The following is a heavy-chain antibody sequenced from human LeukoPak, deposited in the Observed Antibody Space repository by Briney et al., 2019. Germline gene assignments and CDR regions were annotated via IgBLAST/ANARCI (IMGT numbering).Heavy chain of an antibody. CDR2: IRSSSET. J-gene: IGHJ4*02. Sequence: GGSLRLSCAASGFIFSQYSMNWVRQAPGKGLEWVSHIRSSSETFYADSVKGRFTISRDNARNSLYLQMNNLRAEDTAVYYCAKDLPGLFFDYWGQGTLVTVSS. CDR3: AKDLPGLFFDY. D-gene: IGHD3-10*01. V-gene: IGHV3-48*01. CDR1: GFIFSQYS.